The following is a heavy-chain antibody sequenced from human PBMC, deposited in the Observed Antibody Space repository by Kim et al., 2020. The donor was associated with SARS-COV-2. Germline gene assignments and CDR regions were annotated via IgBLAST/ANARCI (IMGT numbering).Heavy chain of an antibody. CDR1: GGSFSGYY. CDR2: INHSGST. V-gene: IGHV4-34*01. J-gene: IGHJ6*01. Sequence: SETLSLTCAVYGGSFSGYYWSWIRQPPGKGLEWIGEINHSGSTNYNPSLKSRVTISVDTSKNQFSLKLSSVTAADTAVYYCARGPLNIVVVPAAIYYYY. CDR3: ARGPLNIVVVPAAIYYYY. D-gene: IGHD2-2*02.